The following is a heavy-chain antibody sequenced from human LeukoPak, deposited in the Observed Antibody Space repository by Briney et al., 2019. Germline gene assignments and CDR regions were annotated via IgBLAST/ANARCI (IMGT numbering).Heavy chain of an antibody. V-gene: IGHV4-59*01. CDR3: ARGRNDHGGMFFDY. D-gene: IGHD4-23*01. Sequence: SETLSLTCAVSGGSISNYFSTWIRQPPGKGLEWIGYIYHSGTTNYNPSLKSRVSISVDTSKNQFSLKLSSVTAADTAVYYCARGRNDHGGMFFDYWGQGSLVTVSS. CDR2: IYHSGTT. CDR1: GGSISNYF. J-gene: IGHJ4*02.